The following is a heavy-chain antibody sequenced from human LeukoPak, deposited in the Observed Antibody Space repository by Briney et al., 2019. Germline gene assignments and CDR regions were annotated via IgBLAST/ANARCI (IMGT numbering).Heavy chain of an antibody. CDR2: IYYSGST. CDR1: GGSISSSSYY. V-gene: IGHV4-39*07. D-gene: IGHD6-13*01. CDR3: ARVKQQLAPYFDY. J-gene: IGHJ4*02. Sequence: SETLSLTCTVSGGSISSSSYYWGWIRQPPGKGLEWIGSIYYSGSTYYNPSLKSRVTISVDTSKNQFSLKLSSVTAADTAVYYCARVKQQLAPYFDYWGQGTLVTVSS.